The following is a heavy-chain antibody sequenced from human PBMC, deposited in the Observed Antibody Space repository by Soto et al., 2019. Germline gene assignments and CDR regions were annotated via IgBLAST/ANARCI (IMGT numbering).Heavy chain of an antibody. CDR2: ISSSSSYI. Sequence: GGSLRLSCAASGFTFSSYSMNWVRQAPGKGLEWVSSISSSSSYIYYADSVKGRFTISRDNAKNPLYLQMNSLRAEDTAVYYCARVITGDIVVVVAATVYYYGMDVWGQGTTVTVSS. J-gene: IGHJ6*02. V-gene: IGHV3-21*01. D-gene: IGHD2-15*01. CDR3: ARVITGDIVVVVAATVYYYGMDV. CDR1: GFTFSSYS.